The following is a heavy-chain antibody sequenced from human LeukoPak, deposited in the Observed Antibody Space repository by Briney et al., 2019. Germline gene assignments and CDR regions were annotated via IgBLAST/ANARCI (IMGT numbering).Heavy chain of an antibody. V-gene: IGHV1-46*01. CDR1: GYTFTSYY. J-gene: IGHJ6*02. Sequence: ASVKVSCKASGYTFTSYYMHWVRQAPGQGLEWMGIINPSGGSTSYAQKFQGRVTMTRDTSTSTVYMELSSLRSEDTAVYYCASPIVSGSGSYYRPLNYYYGMDVWGQGTTVTVSS. CDR3: ASPIVSGSGSYYRPLNYYYGMDV. D-gene: IGHD3-10*01. CDR2: INPSGGST.